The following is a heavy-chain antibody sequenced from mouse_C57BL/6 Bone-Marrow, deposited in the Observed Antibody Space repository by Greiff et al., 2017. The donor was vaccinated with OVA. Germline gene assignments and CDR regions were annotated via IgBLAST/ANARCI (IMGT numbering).Heavy chain of an antibody. D-gene: IGHD1-1*01. J-gene: IGHJ4*01. CDR3: ARDIYYYGSSYVDYAMDY. CDR2: ISDGGSYT. V-gene: IGHV5-4*01. CDR1: GFTFSSYA. Sequence: VQLKESGGGLVKPGGSLKLSCAASGFTFSSYAMSWVRQTPEKRLEWVATISDGGSYTYYPDNVKGRFTISRDNAKNNLYLQMSHLKSEDTAMYYCARDIYYYGSSYVDYAMDYWGQGTSVTVSS.